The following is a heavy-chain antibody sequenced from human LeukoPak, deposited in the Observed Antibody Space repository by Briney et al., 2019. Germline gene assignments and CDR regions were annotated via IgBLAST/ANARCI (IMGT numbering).Heavy chain of an antibody. Sequence: PGGSLRLSCAASGFTFSSDSMNWVRQAPGKGLEWVSYISSSSSTIYYADSVKGRFTISRDNAKNSLYLQMNSLRAEDTAVYYCASRAWFGELPQDWSDAFDIWGQGTMVTVSS. J-gene: IGHJ3*02. CDR1: GFTFSSDS. CDR3: ASRAWFGELPQDWSDAFDI. D-gene: IGHD3-10*01. CDR2: ISSSSSTI. V-gene: IGHV3-48*01.